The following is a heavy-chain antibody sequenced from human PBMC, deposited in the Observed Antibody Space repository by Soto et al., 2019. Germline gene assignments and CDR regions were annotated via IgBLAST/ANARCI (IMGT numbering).Heavy chain of an antibody. CDR3: ARETGYSYGGFDY. V-gene: IGHV3-23*01. CDR1: GFHFPTYT. Sequence: GGSLRLSCTAPGFHFPTYTISLVRPAPGRGLEWVSSIIGADGTTHYADSVKGRFTISRDNSKNTLYLQMNSLRAEDTAVYYCARETGYSYGGFDYWGQGTLVTVSS. J-gene: IGHJ4*02. CDR2: IIGADGTT. D-gene: IGHD5-18*01.